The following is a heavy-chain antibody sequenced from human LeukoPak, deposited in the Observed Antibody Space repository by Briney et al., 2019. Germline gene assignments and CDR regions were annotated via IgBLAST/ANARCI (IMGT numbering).Heavy chain of an antibody. Sequence: PSETLSLTCAVYGGSFSGYYWSWIRQPPGKGLEWIGEINHSGSTNYNPSLKSRVTMSVDTSKNQFSLKLSSVTAADTAVYYCAREVYSSGWYTSNYFDYWGQGTLVTVSS. D-gene: IGHD6-19*01. V-gene: IGHV4-34*01. CDR2: INHSGST. CDR3: AREVYSSGWYTSNYFDY. J-gene: IGHJ4*02. CDR1: GGSFSGYY.